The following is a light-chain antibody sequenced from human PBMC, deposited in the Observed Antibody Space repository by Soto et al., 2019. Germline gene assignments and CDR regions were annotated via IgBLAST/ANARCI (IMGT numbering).Light chain of an antibody. CDR3: SSYTSINTHV. V-gene: IGLV2-14*01. J-gene: IGLJ1*01. Sequence: QSVLAQPASVSGSPGQSITISCTGTSSDIGGYKYVSWYQQKPDKAPKLMIYDVSYRPSGVSDRFSGSKSGNTASLTISGLQAEDEADYYCSSYTSINTHVFGTGTKVT. CDR1: SSDIGGYKY. CDR2: DVS.